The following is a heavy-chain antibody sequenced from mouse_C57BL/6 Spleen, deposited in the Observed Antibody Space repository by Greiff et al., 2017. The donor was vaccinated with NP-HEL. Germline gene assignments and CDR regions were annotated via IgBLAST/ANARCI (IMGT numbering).Heavy chain of an antibody. CDR3: ARLRGRYWYFDV. J-gene: IGHJ1*03. V-gene: IGHV1-69*01. CDR2: IDPSDSYT. D-gene: IGHD3-3*01. Sequence: VQLQQPGAELVMPGASVKLSCKASGYTFTSYWMHWVKQRPGQGLEWIGEIDPSDSYTNYNQKFKGKSTLTVDKSSSTAYMQLSSLTSEDSAVYYCARLRGRYWYFDVWGTGTTVTVSS. CDR1: GYTFTSYW.